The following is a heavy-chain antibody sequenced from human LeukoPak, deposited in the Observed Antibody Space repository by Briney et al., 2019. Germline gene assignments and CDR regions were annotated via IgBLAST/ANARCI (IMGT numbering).Heavy chain of an antibody. J-gene: IGHJ5*02. CDR2: INHSGST. D-gene: IGHD1-1*01. CDR3: ARQKGGYGFNCFDP. CDR1: GGSFSGYY. V-gene: IGHV4-34*01. Sequence: SETLSLTCAVYGGSFSGYYWSWIRQPPGKGLEWIGEINHSGSTNYNPSLKSRVAISVDTSKNQFSLKLSSVTAADTAVYYCARQKGGYGFNCFDPWGQEPLVPVS.